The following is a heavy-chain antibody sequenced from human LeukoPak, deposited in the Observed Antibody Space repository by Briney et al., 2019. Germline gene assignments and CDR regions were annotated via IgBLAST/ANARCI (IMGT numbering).Heavy chain of an antibody. J-gene: IGHJ4*02. D-gene: IGHD2/OR15-2a*01. Sequence: SETLSLTCAVSGGSISSSIYYWGWIRQPPGEGLERIGYIFYTGSTYYNPSLNSRVTISVDTSKRQFSLRLTSVTAADTAVYYCVRSSARTLGFYWGQGVLVTVSS. CDR3: VRSSARTLGFY. CDR2: IFYTGST. CDR1: GGSISSSIYY. V-gene: IGHV4-39*01.